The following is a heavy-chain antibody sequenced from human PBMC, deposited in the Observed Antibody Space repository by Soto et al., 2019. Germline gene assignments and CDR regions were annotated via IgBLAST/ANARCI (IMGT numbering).Heavy chain of an antibody. CDR3: ARVRWFGAWEYYYYGMDV. V-gene: IGHV4-30-2*01. D-gene: IGHD3-3*01. CDR2: IYHSGST. J-gene: IGHJ6*02. CDR1: GGSISSGVYS. Sequence: PSQTVSLACAVSGGSISSGVYSWSWIRQPRGKGLEWIGYIYHSGSTYYNPSVKSRVIISVDRSKNLFSLKLSSVTAADTAVYYCARVRWFGAWEYYYYGMDVWGQGTTVTVSS.